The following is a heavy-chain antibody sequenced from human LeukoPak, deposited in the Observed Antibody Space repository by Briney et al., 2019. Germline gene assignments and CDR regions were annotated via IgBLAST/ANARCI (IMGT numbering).Heavy chain of an antibody. CDR1: GFTFSSYS. V-gene: IGHV3-21*01. Sequence: GGSLRLSCAASGFTFSSYSMNWVRQAPGKGLEWVSSISSSSSYIYYADSVKGRFTISRDDAKNSVYLQMNSLRAEDTAVYYCARGGAGEYYYYYMDVWGKGTTVTVSS. CDR2: ISSSSSYI. J-gene: IGHJ6*03. CDR3: ARGGAGEYYYYYMDV. D-gene: IGHD3-16*01.